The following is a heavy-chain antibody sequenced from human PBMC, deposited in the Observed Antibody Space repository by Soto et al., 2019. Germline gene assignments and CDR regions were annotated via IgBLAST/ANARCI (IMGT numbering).Heavy chain of an antibody. D-gene: IGHD1-20*01. V-gene: IGHV1-69*01. CDR2: IIPLLGIT. Sequence: QAQLMQSGAEVKKPGSSVKVSCKASGGTFSGYAINWVRQAPGQGLEWMGGIIPLLGITDYGQKFQGRITIAADESTGTAYMDLRGLRAEDTAVYYCARDPRSITGTTSSEDFQHWGQVTLVSVSS. CDR3: ARDPRSITGTTSSEDFQH. J-gene: IGHJ1*01. CDR1: GGTFSGYA.